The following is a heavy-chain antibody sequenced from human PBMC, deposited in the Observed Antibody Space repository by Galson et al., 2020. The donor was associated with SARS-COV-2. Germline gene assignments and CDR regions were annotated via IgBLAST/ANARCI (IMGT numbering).Heavy chain of an antibody. V-gene: IGHV3-64D*08. CDR3: VKIIAVAGSRGWIDP. Sequence: GGSLRLSCSASGFTFSSYPMHWVRQAPGKRLEYVSAISTNGGTTYYADSVKGRFTISRDNSKNTLYLQMSSLRAEDTALYYCVKIIAVAGSRGWIDPWGQGTLVTVSS. CDR2: ISTNGGTT. D-gene: IGHD6-19*01. CDR1: GFTFSSYP. J-gene: IGHJ5*02.